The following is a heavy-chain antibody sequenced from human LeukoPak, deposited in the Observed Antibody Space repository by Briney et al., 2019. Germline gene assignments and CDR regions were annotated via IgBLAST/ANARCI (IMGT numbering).Heavy chain of an antibody. J-gene: IGHJ4*02. CDR2: IYYSGST. CDR3: ARDDSNYYDSSGFDY. V-gene: IGHV4-59*01. D-gene: IGHD3-22*01. CDR1: GGSICRYY. Sequence: SETLSLTCTVSGGSICRYYWSWIRQPPGKGLEWIGYIYYSGSTNYNPSLKSRVTISVDMSKNQFSLNLTSVTAADTAVYYCARDDSNYYDSSGFDYWGQGTLVTVSS.